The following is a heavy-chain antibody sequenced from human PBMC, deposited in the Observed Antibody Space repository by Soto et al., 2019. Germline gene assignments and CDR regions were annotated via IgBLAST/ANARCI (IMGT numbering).Heavy chain of an antibody. V-gene: IGHV3-15*01. CDR1: GFTFANAF. Sequence: GGSLRLSCTASGFTFANAFMNWVRQAPGKGLEWIGRIRTKTYGEAVDYAAPVKGRFTISRDDSKDTLYLQMNSLKTEDTAVYYCTSCRGYCTGLVAYDIWGQGTMVTVSS. J-gene: IGHJ3*02. D-gene: IGHD2-8*02. CDR2: IRTKTYGEAV. CDR3: TSCRGYCTGLVAYDI.